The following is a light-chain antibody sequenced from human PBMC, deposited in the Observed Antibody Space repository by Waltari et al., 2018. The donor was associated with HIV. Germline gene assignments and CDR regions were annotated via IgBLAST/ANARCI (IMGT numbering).Light chain of an antibody. CDR1: KLGDKY. CDR2: QDS. J-gene: IGLJ2*01. Sequence: SYELTQPPSVSVSPGQTASIPCSGAKLGDKYACWYQQKPGQPPVVVIYQDSKRPSGIPERFSGSNSGNTATLTISGTQAMDEADYYCQAWDSSTVVFGGGTKLTVL. V-gene: IGLV3-1*01. CDR3: QAWDSSTVV.